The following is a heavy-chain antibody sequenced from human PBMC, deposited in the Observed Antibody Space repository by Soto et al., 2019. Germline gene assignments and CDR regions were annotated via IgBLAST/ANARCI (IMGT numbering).Heavy chain of an antibody. CDR3: ARGDCSGGSCYSGLDY. D-gene: IGHD2-15*01. J-gene: IGHJ4*02. V-gene: IGHV3-33*01. CDR2: IWYDGSNK. CDR1: GFTFSSYG. Sequence: GGSLRLSCAASGFTFSSYGMHWVRQAPGKGLEWVAVIWYDGSNKYYADSVKGRFTISRDNSKNTLYLQMNSLRAEDTAVYYCARGDCSGGSCYSGLDYWGQGTLVTVSS.